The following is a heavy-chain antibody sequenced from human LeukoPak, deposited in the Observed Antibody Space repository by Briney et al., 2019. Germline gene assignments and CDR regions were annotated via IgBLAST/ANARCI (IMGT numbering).Heavy chain of an antibody. CDR3: AKDKGRLVVVPAATFDY. D-gene: IGHD2-2*01. CDR2: IYSDGST. Sequence: GGSLRLSCAASGFTVSTNYMSWVRQAPGKKLEWVSDIYSDGSTFYADSVKGRFTISRDNSKNTLYLQMNGLRAEDTAIYYCAKDKGRLVVVPAATFDYWGQGTLVTVSS. J-gene: IGHJ4*02. CDR1: GFTVSTNY. V-gene: IGHV3-53*01.